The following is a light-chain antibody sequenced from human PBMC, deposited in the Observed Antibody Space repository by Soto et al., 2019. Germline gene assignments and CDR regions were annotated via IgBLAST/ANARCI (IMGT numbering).Light chain of an antibody. V-gene: IGLV2-14*01. CDR2: DVS. CDR3: SSYTSSSTLHYV. Sequence: QSVLTQPASVSGSPGQSITISCTGTSSDDGGYNYVSWYQQHPGKAPKLMIYDVSNRPSGVSNRFSGSKSGNTASLTISGLQAEDEADYYCSSYTSSSTLHYVFGTGTKVTVL. J-gene: IGLJ1*01. CDR1: SSDDGGYNY.